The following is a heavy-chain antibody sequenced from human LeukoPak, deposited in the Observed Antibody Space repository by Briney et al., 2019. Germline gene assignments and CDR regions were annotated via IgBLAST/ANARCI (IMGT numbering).Heavy chain of an antibody. J-gene: IGHJ4*02. D-gene: IGHD2-15*01. CDR1: GGTFSSYA. CDR2: IIPILGIA. Sequence: ASVKVSCKASGGTFSSYAISWGRKAPGQGLEWMGRIIPILGIANYAQKFQGRVTITADKSTSTAYMELSSLRSEDTAVYYCAREITVVAAPGAYDYWGQGTLVTVSS. CDR3: AREITVVAAPGAYDY. V-gene: IGHV1-69*04.